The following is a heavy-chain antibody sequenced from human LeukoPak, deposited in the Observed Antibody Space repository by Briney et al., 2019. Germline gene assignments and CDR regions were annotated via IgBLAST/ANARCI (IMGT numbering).Heavy chain of an antibody. CDR2: IYPGDSDT. D-gene: IGHD6-13*01. Sequence: GESLKISCKGSGYTFTSYWIGWVRLMPGKGLEWMGIIYPGDSDTRYSPSFQGQVTISADKSISTAYLRWSSLKASDTAMYYCARRSLSSSWYDPPTDAFDIWGQGTMVTVSS. V-gene: IGHV5-51*01. CDR3: ARRSLSSSWYDPPTDAFDI. CDR1: GYTFTSYW. J-gene: IGHJ3*02.